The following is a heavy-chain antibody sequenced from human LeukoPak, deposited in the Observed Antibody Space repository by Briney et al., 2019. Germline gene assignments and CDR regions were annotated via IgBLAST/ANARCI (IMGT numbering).Heavy chain of an antibody. CDR3: AKEKLWFGELLYGDAFDI. D-gene: IGHD3-10*01. CDR1: GFTFDDYA. CDR2: ISWNSGSI. Sequence: GRSLRLSCAASGFTFDDYAMHWVRQAPGKGLEWVSGISWNSGSIGYADSVKGRFTISRDNAKNSLYLQMNSLRAEDMALYYCAKEKLWFGELLYGDAFDIWGQGTMVTVSS. J-gene: IGHJ3*02. V-gene: IGHV3-9*03.